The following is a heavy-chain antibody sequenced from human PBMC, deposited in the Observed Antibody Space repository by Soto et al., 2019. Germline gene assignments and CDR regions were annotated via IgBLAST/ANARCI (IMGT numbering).Heavy chain of an antibody. CDR2: ISSSSSYI. CDR3: ARDTVTSSHFDY. D-gene: IGHD4-17*01. V-gene: IGHV3-21*01. Sequence: GGSLRLSCAASGFTFSSYSMNWVRQAPGKGLEWVSFISSSSSYIYYADSMKGRFTISRDNAKNSLYLQMNSLRAEDTAVYYCARDTVTSSHFDYWGQGTLVTVSS. CDR1: GFTFSSYS. J-gene: IGHJ4*02.